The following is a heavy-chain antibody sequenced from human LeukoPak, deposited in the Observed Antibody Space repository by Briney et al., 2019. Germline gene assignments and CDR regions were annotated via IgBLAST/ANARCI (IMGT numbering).Heavy chain of an antibody. J-gene: IGHJ4*02. CDR1: GFTFSSYW. CDR2: IKQDGSEK. Sequence: PGGSLRLSCAASGFTFSSYWMSWVRQAPGKGLEWVANIKQDGSEKYYVDSVKGRFTISRDNAKNTLYLQMNSLRAEDTALYYCARDLVGDNCDTFDCWGQGTLVTVSS. D-gene: IGHD1-20*01. V-gene: IGHV3-7*01. CDR3: ARDLVGDNCDTFDC.